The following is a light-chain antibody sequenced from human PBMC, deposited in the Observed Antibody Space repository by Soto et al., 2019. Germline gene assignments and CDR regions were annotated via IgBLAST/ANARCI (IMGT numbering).Light chain of an antibody. J-gene: IGKJ4*01. V-gene: IGKV3-11*01. CDR2: DAS. CDR3: QQRSNWPPLT. Sequence: EIMLTQSPATLSLSPGERATLSCRASQSVSSYLAWYQQKPGQAPRLLIYDASNRATGIPARFSGSGSGTDFTLTISSLEPEDFAVYYCQQRSNWPPLTFGRGTKVEIK. CDR1: QSVSSY.